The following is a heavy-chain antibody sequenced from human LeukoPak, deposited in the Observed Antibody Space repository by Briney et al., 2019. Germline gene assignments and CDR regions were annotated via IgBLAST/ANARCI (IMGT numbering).Heavy chain of an antibody. Sequence: GGSLRLSCAASGLTFSSYGMHWVRQAPGKGLEWVAFIRYDGSNKYYADSVKGRFTISRDNSKNTLYLQMNSLRAEDTAVYYCAKEGCSGGSCYNWFDPWGQGTLVTVSS. D-gene: IGHD2-15*01. J-gene: IGHJ5*02. CDR1: GLTFSSYG. CDR2: IRYDGSNK. V-gene: IGHV3-30*02. CDR3: AKEGCSGGSCYNWFDP.